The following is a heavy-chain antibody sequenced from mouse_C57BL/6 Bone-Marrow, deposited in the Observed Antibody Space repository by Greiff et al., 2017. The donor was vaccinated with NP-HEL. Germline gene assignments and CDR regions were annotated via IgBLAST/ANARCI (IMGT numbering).Heavy chain of an antibody. CDR1: GYTFTSYW. J-gene: IGHJ2*01. CDR3: ARSRFFDY. V-gene: IGHV1-64*01. Sequence: VQLQQPGAELVKPGASVKLSCKASGYTFTSYWMHWVKQRPGQGLEWIGMIHPNSGSTNYNEKFKSKATLTADKSSSAAYMQLSSLTSEDSAVYCCARSRFFDYWGQGTTLTVSS. CDR2: IHPNSGST.